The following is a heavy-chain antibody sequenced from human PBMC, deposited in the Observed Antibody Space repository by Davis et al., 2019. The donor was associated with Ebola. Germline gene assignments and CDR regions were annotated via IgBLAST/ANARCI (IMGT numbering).Heavy chain of an antibody. D-gene: IGHD3-10*01. J-gene: IGHJ6*02. V-gene: IGHV4-4*02. CDR2: IYHSGST. Sequence: MPSETLSLTCAVSGGSISSSNWWSWVRQPPGKGLEWIGEIYHSGSTNYNPSLKSRVTISVDKSKNQFSLKLSSVTAADTAVYYCASRMVQGVSITPFDYYYGMDVWGQGTTVTVSS. CDR1: GGSISSSNW. CDR3: ASRMVQGVSITPFDYYYGMDV.